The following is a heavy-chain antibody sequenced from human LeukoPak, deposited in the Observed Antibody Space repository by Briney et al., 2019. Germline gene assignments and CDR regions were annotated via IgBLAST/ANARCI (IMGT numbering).Heavy chain of an antibody. CDR2: IYTSGTT. CDR3: ARIAASVTV. D-gene: IGHD6-13*01. CDR1: GGSTINYF. Sequence: SETLSLTCTVSGGSTINYFRSWIRQPAGRGLEWIGHIYTSGTTHYNPSLKNRVTISLDTSKSQFSLQLNSVTAADTAVYYCARIAASVTVWGQGTLVTVSS. V-gene: IGHV4-4*07. J-gene: IGHJ1*01.